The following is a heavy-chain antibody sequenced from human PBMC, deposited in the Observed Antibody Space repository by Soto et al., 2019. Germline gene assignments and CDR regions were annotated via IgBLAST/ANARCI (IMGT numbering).Heavy chain of an antibody. D-gene: IGHD6-19*01. CDR3: AKGSSGWTIDY. CDR2: IVYDGSNK. Sequence: QVQLVESGGGVVQPGRSLRLSCAASGFTFSTYGMHWVRQAPGKGLEWVAVIVYDGSNKYYADSVKGRFTISRDNSKNTLYLQMNSPRPEDTAVYYCAKGSSGWTIDYWGQGTLVTVSS. V-gene: IGHV3-30*18. CDR1: GFTFSTYG. J-gene: IGHJ4*02.